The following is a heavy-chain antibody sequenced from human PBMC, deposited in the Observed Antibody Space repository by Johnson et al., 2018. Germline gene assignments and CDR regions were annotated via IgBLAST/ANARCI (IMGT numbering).Heavy chain of an antibody. V-gene: IGHV3-9*01. CDR3: VKEGGSYGAFDI. Sequence: EVQLLETGGGVVQPGRSLRLSCAASGFTFDDYAMHWVRQAPGKGLEWVAGISWNSGRIGYADSVKGRFIIYRDNAKNSLYLQMNSLRAEDTALYHCVKEGGSYGAFDIGGQGTMVTVSS. D-gene: IGHD1-26*01. J-gene: IGHJ3*02. CDR2: ISWNSGRI. CDR1: GFTFDDYA.